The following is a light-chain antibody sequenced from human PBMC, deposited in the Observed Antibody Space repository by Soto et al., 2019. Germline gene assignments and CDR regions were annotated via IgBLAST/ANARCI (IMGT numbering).Light chain of an antibody. CDR3: QQYNSWLWT. J-gene: IGKJ1*01. CDR1: QSISRN. Sequence: EVVMTQSPGTLSVSPGERATLSCRASQSISRNLAWYQQKPGRAPRLLIYGVSTRATGIPARFSGSGSGTEFTLIISSLQSEDSAVYYCQQYNSWLWTFGQGTKVDIK. V-gene: IGKV3-15*01. CDR2: GVS.